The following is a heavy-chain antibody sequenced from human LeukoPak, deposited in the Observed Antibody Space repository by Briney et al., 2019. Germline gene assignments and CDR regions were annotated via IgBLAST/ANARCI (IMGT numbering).Heavy chain of an antibody. Sequence: GGSLRLSCAASGFTFSSYIMNWVRPAPGKGLEWVSSISPSGSHKYYADSVKGRFTISRDNAKNSVSLQMNSLRAEDTAVYYCARVSDSTPDEGSWGQGTLVTVSS. CDR2: ISPSGSHK. V-gene: IGHV3-21*01. CDR1: GFTFSSYI. J-gene: IGHJ5*01. CDR3: ARVSDSTPDEGS. D-gene: IGHD3-22*01.